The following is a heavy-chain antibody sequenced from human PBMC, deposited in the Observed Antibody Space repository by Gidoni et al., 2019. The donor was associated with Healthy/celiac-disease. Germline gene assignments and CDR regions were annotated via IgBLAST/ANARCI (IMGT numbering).Heavy chain of an antibody. Sequence: QLQLQESGPGLVKPSETLSLTCTVPGGSISSSSYYWGWIRQPPGKGLEWIGSIYYSGSTYYNPSLKSRVTISVDTSKNQFSLKLSSVTAADTAVYYCARHPGRDGYTISLGAFDIWGQGTMVTVSS. D-gene: IGHD5-12*01. CDR1: GGSISSSSYY. J-gene: IGHJ3*02. CDR2: IYYSGST. CDR3: ARHPGRDGYTISLGAFDI. V-gene: IGHV4-39*01.